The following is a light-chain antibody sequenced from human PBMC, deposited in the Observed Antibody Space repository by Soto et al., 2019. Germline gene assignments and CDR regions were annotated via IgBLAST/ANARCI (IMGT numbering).Light chain of an antibody. CDR3: QQYGSSPWT. V-gene: IGKV3-20*01. CDR1: QSVSRSY. J-gene: IGKJ1*01. CDR2: GAS. Sequence: EIVLTQSPGTLSLSPGERATLSCRASQSVSRSYLAWYQQKPGQAPRILIYGASRRAPGIPDRFSGSGSGTDFTLTISRLEPEDSALYYCQQYGSSPWTFGHGNKVEIK.